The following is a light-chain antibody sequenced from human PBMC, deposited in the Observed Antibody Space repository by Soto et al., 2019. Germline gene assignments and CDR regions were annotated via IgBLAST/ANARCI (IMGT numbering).Light chain of an antibody. V-gene: IGLV2-14*01. CDR2: EVR. CDR3: SSYTSTSTLYV. CDR1: SSDVGEYNY. J-gene: IGLJ1*01. Sequence: QSALTQPPSVSGSLGQSITISCTGTSSDVGEYNYVSWYQQHPGKAPKLMIYEVRNRPSGVSNRFSGSKSGNTASLTISGLQPEDEADYYCSSYTSTSTLYVFGTGTKVTVL.